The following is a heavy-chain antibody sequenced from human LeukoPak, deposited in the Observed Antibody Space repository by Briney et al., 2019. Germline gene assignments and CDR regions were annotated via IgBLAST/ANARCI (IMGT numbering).Heavy chain of an antibody. J-gene: IGHJ4*02. CDR1: GFTFSSFE. D-gene: IGHD3-10*01. CDR2: ISSSSSYI. V-gene: IGHV3-21*01. CDR3: ASPYEFGY. Sequence: PGGSLRLSCAASGFTFSSFEMNWVRQAPGKGLEWVSSISSSSSYIYYADSVKGRFTISRDNAKNSLYLQMNSLRAEDTAVYYCASPYEFGYWGQGTLVTVSS.